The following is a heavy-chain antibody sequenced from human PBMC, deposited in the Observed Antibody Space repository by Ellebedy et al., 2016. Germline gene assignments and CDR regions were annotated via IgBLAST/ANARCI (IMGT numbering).Heavy chain of an antibody. V-gene: IGHV1-2*02. CDR1: GYTFTGYY. Sequence: ASVKVSXXASGYTFTGYYMHWVRQAPGQGLEWMGWINPNSGGTNYAQKFQGRVTMTEDTSTDTAYMELSSLRSEDTAVYYCATDPVEDYGRGGYWGQGTLVTVSS. D-gene: IGHD4-17*01. CDR3: ATDPVEDYGRGGY. J-gene: IGHJ4*02. CDR2: INPNSGGT.